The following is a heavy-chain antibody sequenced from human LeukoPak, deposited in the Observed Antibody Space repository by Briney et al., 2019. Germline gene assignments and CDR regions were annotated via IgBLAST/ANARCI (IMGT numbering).Heavy chain of an antibody. CDR3: ARSHSSGYEGWFDP. V-gene: IGHV4-34*01. CDR2: INHSGST. CDR1: GGSFRGYY. J-gene: IGHJ5*02. D-gene: IGHD3-22*01. Sequence: SETLSLTCALYGGSFRGYYWSWIRQPPGKGLEWIGEINHSGSTNYNPSLKSRVTISVDTSKNQFSLKLSSVTAADTAVYYCARSHSSGYEGWFDPWGQGTLVTVSS.